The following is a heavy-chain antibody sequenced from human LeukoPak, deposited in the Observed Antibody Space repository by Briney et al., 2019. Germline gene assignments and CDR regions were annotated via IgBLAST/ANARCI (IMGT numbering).Heavy chain of an antibody. Sequence: GGSLRLSCAASGFTFSNYNMNWVRQAPGKGLEWVSSISRSSIYKYYADSMKGRFTISRDNAKNSVYLQMNSLRAEDTAVYYCARADWDTAMIDYWGQGTLVTVSS. CDR3: ARADWDTAMIDY. CDR1: GFTFSNYN. CDR2: ISRSSIYK. J-gene: IGHJ4*02. V-gene: IGHV3-21*01. D-gene: IGHD5-18*01.